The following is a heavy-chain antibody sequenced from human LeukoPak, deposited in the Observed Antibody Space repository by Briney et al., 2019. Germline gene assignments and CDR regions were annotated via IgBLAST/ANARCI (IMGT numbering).Heavy chain of an antibody. J-gene: IGHJ4*02. Sequence: SETLSLTCTVSGGSISSGDYYWSWIRQPPGKGLEWIGEINHSGSTNYNPSLKSRVTISVDTSKNQFSLKLSSVTAADTAVYYCARRYSSGWTLWGQGTLVTVSS. CDR1: GGSISSGDYY. CDR2: INHSGST. V-gene: IGHV4-39*07. D-gene: IGHD6-19*01. CDR3: ARRYSSGWTL.